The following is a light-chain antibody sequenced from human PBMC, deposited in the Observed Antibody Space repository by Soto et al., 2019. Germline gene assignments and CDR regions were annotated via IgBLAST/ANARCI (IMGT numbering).Light chain of an antibody. CDR3: QPYDSSLGYV. Sequence: QSVLTQPPSVSGAPGQRVTMSCTGSSSNIGAGYHVHWYQQLPGTAPKLLIYTNRYRPSGVPDRFSGSRSGTSASLAITGLQAEDEADYYCQPYDSSLGYVFGTGTKVTVL. CDR2: TNR. J-gene: IGLJ1*01. V-gene: IGLV1-40*01. CDR1: SSNIGAGYH.